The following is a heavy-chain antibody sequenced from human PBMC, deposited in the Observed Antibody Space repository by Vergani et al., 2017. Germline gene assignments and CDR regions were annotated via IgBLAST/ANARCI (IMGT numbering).Heavy chain of an antibody. V-gene: IGHV5-51*01. CDR2: IYPGDSDT. CDR3: GRGSSGWYSRWFDP. CDR1: GYSLISYW. J-gene: IGHJ5*02. D-gene: IGHD6-13*01. Sequence: EVQLVQSGAEVKKPGESLKISCEGSGYSLISYWIGWVRQMPGKGLEWMGSIYPGDSDTRYSSSFQGQVTISADKSISTAYLQWSSLKASDTAMYYCGRGSSGWYSRWFDPWGQGTLVTVSS.